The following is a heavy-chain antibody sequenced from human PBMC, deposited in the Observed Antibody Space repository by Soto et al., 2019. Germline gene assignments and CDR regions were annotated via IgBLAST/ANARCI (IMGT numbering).Heavy chain of an antibody. CDR3: AIPRGHCSGGSCYPT. V-gene: IGHV4-39*07. CDR2: MYYGGSS. J-gene: IGHJ5*02. D-gene: IGHD2-15*01. Sequence: PSETLSLTCTVSGGSISRSSYYWGWIRQPPGKGLEWIGSMYYGGSSYYNLSLKSRVTISVDTSKNQFSLKLSSVTAADTAVYYCAIPRGHCSGGSCYPTWGQGTLVTVSS. CDR1: GGSISRSSYY.